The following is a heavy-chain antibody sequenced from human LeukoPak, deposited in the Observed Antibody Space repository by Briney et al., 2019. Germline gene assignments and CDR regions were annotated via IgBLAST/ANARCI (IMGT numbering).Heavy chain of an antibody. J-gene: IGHJ4*02. Sequence: ASVKVSCKASGGTFSSYAISWVRQAPGQGLEWMGRIIPILGIANYAQKLQGRVTITADKSTSTAYMELSSLRSEDTAVYYCARPRGYYYDSSGYLFDYWGQGTLVTVSS. CDR2: IIPILGIA. D-gene: IGHD3-22*01. CDR1: GGTFSSYA. CDR3: ARPRGYYYDSSGYLFDY. V-gene: IGHV1-69*04.